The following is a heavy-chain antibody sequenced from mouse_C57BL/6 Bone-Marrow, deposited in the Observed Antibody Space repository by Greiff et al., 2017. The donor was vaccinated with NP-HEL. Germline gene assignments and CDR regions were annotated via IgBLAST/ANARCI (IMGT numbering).Heavy chain of an antibody. J-gene: IGHJ3*01. V-gene: IGHV2-5*01. CDR3: AKNPGFAY. CDR1: GFSLTSYG. CDR2: IWSGGST. Sequence: QVQLQQSGPGLVQPSQSLSITCTVSGFSLTSYGVHWVRQSPGKGLEWLGVIWSGGSTDYNAAFMSRLSITKSNSNIQVFFKMNSLQADDTAIYCCAKNPGFAYWGQGTLVTVSA.